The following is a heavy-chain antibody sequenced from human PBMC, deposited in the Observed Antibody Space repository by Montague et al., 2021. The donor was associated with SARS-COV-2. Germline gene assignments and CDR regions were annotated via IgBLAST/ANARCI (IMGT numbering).Heavy chain of an antibody. D-gene: IGHD3-3*01. CDR1: GGSISSYY. CDR3: ARHLVKTTFGVVITNQYNWFDP. CDR2: IYYSGST. V-gene: IGHV4-59*08. J-gene: IGHJ5*02. Sequence: SETLSLTCTVSGGSISSYYWSWIRQPPGKGLEWIGYIYYSGSTNYNPSLKSRVTISVDTSKNQFSLNLSSVTAADTAVYYCARHLVKTTFGVVITNQYNWFDPWGQGTLVTVSS.